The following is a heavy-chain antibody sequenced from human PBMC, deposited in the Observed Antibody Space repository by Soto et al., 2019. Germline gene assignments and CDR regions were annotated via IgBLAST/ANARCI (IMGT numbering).Heavy chain of an antibody. V-gene: IGHV4-59*01. CDR1: GGSIRGSY. CDR3: ATGGGWLQNSNLRGLYFDY. D-gene: IGHD6-19*01. J-gene: IGHJ4*02. CDR2: ISYTGSA. Sequence: SETLSLTCSVSGGSIRGSYCSWIRQPPEKGLEWIASISYTGSATHNPSLKSRVSVSVDTTENQCSLKLTSVTAADTATYYCATGGGWLQNSNLRGLYFDYWGQGALVTVSS.